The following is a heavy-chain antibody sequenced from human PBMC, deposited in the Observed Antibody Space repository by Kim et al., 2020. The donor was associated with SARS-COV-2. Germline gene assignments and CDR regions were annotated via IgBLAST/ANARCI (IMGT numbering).Heavy chain of an antibody. V-gene: IGHV3-23*01. CDR3: AKDVYSCFDGIADCFQ. CDR2: ISGSGDTT. CDR1: GFTFSKYA. J-gene: IGHJ1*01. D-gene: IGHD5-12*01. Sequence: GGSLRLSCAASGFTFSKYAMTWVRQAPGKGLEWVSGISGSGDTTLYADSVKGRFTISRDNSRDTLYLQMSSLRVEDAARYSCAKDVYSCFDGIADCFQ.